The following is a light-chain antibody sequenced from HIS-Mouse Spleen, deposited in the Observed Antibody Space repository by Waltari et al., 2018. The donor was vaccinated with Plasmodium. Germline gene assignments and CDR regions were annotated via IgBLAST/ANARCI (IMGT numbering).Light chain of an antibody. CDR2: GAA. CDR1: QSVSRN. Sequence: EIVMTQSPATLSVSPGERATLSCRPSQSVSRNLAWYQQKPGQAPRLRIYGAATRATGIPARFSGSGSGTEFNLTISSLQSEDFAVYYCQQYNNWSFTFGPGTKVDIK. CDR3: QQYNNWSFT. V-gene: IGKV3-15*01. J-gene: IGKJ3*01.